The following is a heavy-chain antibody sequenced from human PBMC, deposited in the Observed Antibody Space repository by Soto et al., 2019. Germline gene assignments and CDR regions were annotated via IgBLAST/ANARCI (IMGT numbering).Heavy chain of an antibody. CDR2: ISGSGGST. J-gene: IGHJ4*02. Sequence: EVQLLESGGGLVQPGGSLRLSCAASGFTFSSYAMSWVRQAPGKGLEWVSAISGSGGSTYYADSVKGRFTISRDNSKNTLYLQMNSLRAEDTAVYYCAKVGPGWYYYGSGSYYNVGGDLDYWGQGTLVTVSS. D-gene: IGHD3-10*01. CDR1: GFTFSSYA. CDR3: AKVGPGWYYYGSGSYYNVGGDLDY. V-gene: IGHV3-23*01.